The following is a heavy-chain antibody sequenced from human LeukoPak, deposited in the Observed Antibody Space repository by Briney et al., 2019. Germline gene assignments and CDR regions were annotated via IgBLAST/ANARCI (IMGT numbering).Heavy chain of an antibody. D-gene: IGHD2-2*01. CDR3: ARGRLTSCYDY. CDR1: GGSFSGYY. Sequence: PSETLSLTCAVYGGSFSGYYWSWIRQPPGKGLEWIGEINHSGSTNYNSSLKSRVTISVDTSKNQFSLKLSSVTAADTAVYYCARGRLTSCYDYWGQGTLVTVSS. J-gene: IGHJ4*02. V-gene: IGHV4-34*01. CDR2: INHSGST.